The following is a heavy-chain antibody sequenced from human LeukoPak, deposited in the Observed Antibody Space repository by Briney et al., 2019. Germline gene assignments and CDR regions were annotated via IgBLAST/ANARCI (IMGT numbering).Heavy chain of an antibody. CDR3: ARGGLCSSTSCFNYYYYYMDA. V-gene: IGHV1-69*13. J-gene: IGHJ6*03. CDR2: IIPIFGTA. D-gene: IGHD2-2*01. CDR1: GGTFSSYA. Sequence: ASVKVSCKASGGTFSSYAISWVRQAPGQGLEWMGGIIPIFGTANYAQKFQGRVTITADESTSTAYMELSSLRSEDTAVYYCARGGLCSSTSCFNYYYYYMDAWGKGTTVTVSS.